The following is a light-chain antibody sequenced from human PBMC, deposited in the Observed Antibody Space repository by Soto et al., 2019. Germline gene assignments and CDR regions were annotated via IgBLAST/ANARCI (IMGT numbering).Light chain of an antibody. CDR1: QAISSY. CDR3: QQFNDYPLT. CDR2: GAS. Sequence: DIQLTQSPSFLSASVGDRVTITCRASQAISSYLAWYQQKPGKPPKLLIYGASTLQSDVPSRFRGSGSGTEFTLTVSSLQAEDSATYYCQQFNDYPLTFGGGTKVEIK. V-gene: IGKV1-9*01. J-gene: IGKJ4*01.